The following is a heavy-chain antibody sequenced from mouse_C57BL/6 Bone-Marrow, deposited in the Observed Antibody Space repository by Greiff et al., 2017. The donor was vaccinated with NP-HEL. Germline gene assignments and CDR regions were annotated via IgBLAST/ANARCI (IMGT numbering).Heavy chain of an antibody. CDR2: IHPNSGST. J-gene: IGHJ4*01. CDR3: AREGACPMDY. V-gene: IGHV1-64*01. CDR1: GYTFTSYW. Sequence: QVHVKQPGAELVKPGASVKLSCKASGYTFTSYWMHWVKQRPGQGLEWIGMIHPNSGSTNYNEKFKSKATLTVDKSSSTAYMQLSSLTSEDSAVYYCAREGACPMDYWGQGTSVTVSS.